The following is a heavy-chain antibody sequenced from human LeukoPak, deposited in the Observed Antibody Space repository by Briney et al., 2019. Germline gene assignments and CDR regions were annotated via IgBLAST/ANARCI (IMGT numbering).Heavy chain of an antibody. CDR1: GYTFTSYA. J-gene: IGHJ6*02. CDR3: ARTLGTVTFGGVIANYYYYGMDV. D-gene: IGHD3-16*02. V-gene: IGHV1-3*01. CDR2: INAGNGNT. Sequence: ASVKVSCTASGYTFTSYAMHWVRQAPGQRLEWMGWINAGNGNTKYSQKFQGRVTITRDTSASTAYMELSSLRSEDTAVYYCARTLGTVTFGGVIANYYYYGMDVWGQGTTVTVSS.